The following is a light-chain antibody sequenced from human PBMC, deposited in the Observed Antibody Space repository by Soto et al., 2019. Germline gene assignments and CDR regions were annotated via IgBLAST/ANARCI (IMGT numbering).Light chain of an antibody. Sequence: DIPMTQSPSTLSASIGDRVPITCRASQSISGWLAWYQQKPGTAPQLLIYEASNLESGVPSRFSGSGSGTEFTLTISSLQPDDFATYYCQQYNSYWTFGQGTKVDIK. CDR1: QSISGW. CDR3: QQYNSYWT. J-gene: IGKJ1*01. V-gene: IGKV1-5*01. CDR2: EAS.